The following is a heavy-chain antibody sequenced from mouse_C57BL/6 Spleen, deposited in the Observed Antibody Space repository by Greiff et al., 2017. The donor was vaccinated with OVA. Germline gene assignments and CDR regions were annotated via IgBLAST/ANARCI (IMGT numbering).Heavy chain of an antibody. V-gene: IGHV3-8*01. CDR1: GYSITSDY. J-gene: IGHJ1*03. D-gene: IGHD1-1*01. CDR2: ISYSGST. Sequence: EVQLVESGPGLAKPSQTLSLTCSVTGYSITSDYWNWIRKFPGNKLEYMGYISYSGSTYYNPSLKSRISITRDTSKNQYYLQLNSVTTEDTATYYCARYIDGSSYNWYFDVWGTGTTVTVSS. CDR3: ARYIDGSSYNWYFDV.